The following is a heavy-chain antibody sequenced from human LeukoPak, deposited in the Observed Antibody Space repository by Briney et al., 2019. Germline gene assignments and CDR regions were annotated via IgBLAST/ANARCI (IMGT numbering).Heavy chain of an antibody. V-gene: IGHV3-30*02. D-gene: IGHD4-17*01. CDR1: GFSFSSFG. CDR3: AKDYGDFGDSSSYLDH. Sequence: GGSLRLSCAASGFSFSSFGMHWVRQAPGKGLEWVTPIRYDGSRKHYTYSVKGRFTISRDNSKNTLYLQMNSLRDEDTAVYYCAKDYGDFGDSSSYLDHWGQGTLVTVSS. J-gene: IGHJ4*02. CDR2: IRYDGSRK.